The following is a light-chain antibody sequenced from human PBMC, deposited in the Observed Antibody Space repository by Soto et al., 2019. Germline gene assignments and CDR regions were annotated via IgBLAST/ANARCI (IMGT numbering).Light chain of an antibody. CDR1: QGISNW. CDR2: AAS. CDR3: QQTNAFLPLT. J-gene: IGKJ4*01. V-gene: IGKV1-12*01. Sequence: DIQMTQSPSSVSASVGDRVTITCRASQGISNWLDWYQQQPGKAPKLLIYAASSLQSGVQARFSGGGSGTHFTLIISSLQPEDFETYYWQQTNAFLPLTFGGGTKVEIK.